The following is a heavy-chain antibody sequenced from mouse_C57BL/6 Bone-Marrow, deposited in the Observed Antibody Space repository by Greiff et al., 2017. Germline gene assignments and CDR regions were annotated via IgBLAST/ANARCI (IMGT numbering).Heavy chain of an antibody. CDR3: ARLFITTVVARYFDV. CDR2: IDPNSGGT. CDR1: GYTFTSYW. D-gene: IGHD1-1*01. Sequence: VQLQQPGAELVKPGASVKLSCKASGYTFTSYWMHWVKQRPGRGLEWIGRIDPNSGGTKYNEKFKSKATLTVDKPSSTAYMQLSSLTSEDSAVYDCARLFITTVVARYFDVWGTGTTVTVSS. V-gene: IGHV1-72*01. J-gene: IGHJ1*03.